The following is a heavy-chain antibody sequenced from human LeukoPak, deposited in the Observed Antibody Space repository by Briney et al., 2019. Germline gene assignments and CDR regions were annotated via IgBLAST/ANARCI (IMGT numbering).Heavy chain of an antibody. CDR2: ISGSGGST. D-gene: IGHD2-21*02. CDR1: GFTFGSYA. CDR3: AKDPSVVTAFYFDY. Sequence: GGSLRLSCAASGFTFGSYAMSWVRQAPGKGLEWVSAISGSGGSTYYADSVKGRFTISRDNSKNTLYLQMNSLRAEDTAVYYCAKDPSVVTAFYFDYWGQGTLVTVSS. J-gene: IGHJ4*02. V-gene: IGHV3-23*01.